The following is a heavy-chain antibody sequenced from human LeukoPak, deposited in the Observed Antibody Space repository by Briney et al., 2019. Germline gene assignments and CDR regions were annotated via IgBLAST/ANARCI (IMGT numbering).Heavy chain of an antibody. CDR3: ARRGLLLWFGEGFDY. J-gene: IGHJ4*02. D-gene: IGHD3-10*01. V-gene: IGHV3-30*04. Sequence: GGSLRLSCAASGFTFSSYAMHWVRQAPGKGLEWVAVISYDGTNKYYTDSVKGRFTISRDNSKNTLYLQMNSLRAEDTAVYYCARRGLLLWFGEGFDYWGQGTLVTVSS. CDR1: GFTFSSYA. CDR2: ISYDGTNK.